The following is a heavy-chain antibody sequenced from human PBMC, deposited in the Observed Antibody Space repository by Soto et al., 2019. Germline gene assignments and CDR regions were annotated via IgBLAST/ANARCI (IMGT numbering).Heavy chain of an antibody. CDR1: GYTFTSYY. V-gene: IGHV1-46*01. D-gene: IGHD2-2*01. CDR2: INPSGGST. J-gene: IGHJ5*02. CDR3: AGEGEGNCSSTSCYGATNNWFDP. Sequence: QVQLVQSGAEVKKPGASVKVSCKASGYTFTSYYMHWVRQAPGQGLEWMGIINPSGGSTSYAQKFQGRRTLAREPSTGTGYMGVRSLRIEDTGVEYRAGEGEGNCSSTSCYGATNNWFDPWGQGTLVTVSS.